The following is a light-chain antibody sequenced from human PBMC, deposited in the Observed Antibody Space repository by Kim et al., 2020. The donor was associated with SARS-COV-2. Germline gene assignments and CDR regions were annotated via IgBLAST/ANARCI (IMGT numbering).Light chain of an antibody. CDR2: SNN. V-gene: IGLV1-44*01. CDR1: ISNIGSNT. J-gene: IGLJ3*02. Sequence: GQRVTISCAGIISNIGSNTVNWDQQLPGTAPKLRVYSNNQWPSGVPGRFSGSKSGTSASLAISDLQSEDEADYFCAAWDDSLNGPVFGGGTQLTVL. CDR3: AAWDDSLNGPV.